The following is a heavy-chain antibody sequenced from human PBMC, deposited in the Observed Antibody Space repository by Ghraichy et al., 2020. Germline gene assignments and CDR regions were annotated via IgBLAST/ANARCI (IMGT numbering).Heavy chain of an antibody. J-gene: IGHJ5*02. CDR3: ARGGYSGYDLSP. V-gene: IGHV6-1*01. CDR2: SYYRSKWYN. D-gene: IGHD5-12*01. Sequence: SQTLSLTCAISGDSVSSNRAAWNWIRQSPSRGLEWLGRSYYRSKWYNDYAVSVKSRITINPDTSKNQFSLQLNSVTPEDTAVYFCARGGYSGYDLSPWGQGTLVTVPT. CDR1: GDSVSSNRAA.